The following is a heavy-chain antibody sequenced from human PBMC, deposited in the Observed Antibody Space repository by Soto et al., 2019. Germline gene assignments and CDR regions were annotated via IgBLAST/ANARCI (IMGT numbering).Heavy chain of an antibody. Sequence: GGSLRLSCAASGFICSSYDMSWVRQVPGKGLEWVSTILVDGRTFYVDSVKGRFTISRDSSQNTVYLQMNSLTAGDTALYYCAKETATGGGAFDICGQGTMVTVSS. CDR1: GFICSSYD. V-gene: IGHV3-23*01. CDR3: AKETATGGGAFDI. D-gene: IGHD2-8*02. CDR2: ILVDGRT. J-gene: IGHJ3*02.